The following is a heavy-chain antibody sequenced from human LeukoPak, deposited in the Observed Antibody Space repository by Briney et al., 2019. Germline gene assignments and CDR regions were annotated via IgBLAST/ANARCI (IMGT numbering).Heavy chain of an antibody. CDR1: GITVGNNY. Sequence: PGGSLRLSCAASGITVGNNYFNWVRQAPGKGLEWVALIYSGGGTVDADSVKGRFTNSRDSSKNTLFLQMNSLKPEDTAMYHCTRNRPETPLGYWGQGTLVTVSS. J-gene: IGHJ4*02. CDR3: TRNRPETPLGY. V-gene: IGHV3-53*01. CDR2: IYSGGGT. D-gene: IGHD1-14*01.